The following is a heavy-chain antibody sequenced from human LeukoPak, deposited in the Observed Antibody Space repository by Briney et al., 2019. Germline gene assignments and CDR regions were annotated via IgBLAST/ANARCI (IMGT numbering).Heavy chain of an antibody. D-gene: IGHD6-19*01. V-gene: IGHV1-46*01. Sequence: GSVKVSCKTSGYTFTSYYMHWVRQAPGQGLEWMGIINPSGGTTSYAQKFRGRVTMTRDTSTSTVYMELSSLSSEDTAVYYCARGRAYSGGWYASDSWGQGTLVTVSS. J-gene: IGHJ4*02. CDR3: ARGRAYSGGWYASDS. CDR2: INPSGGTT. CDR1: GYTFTSYY.